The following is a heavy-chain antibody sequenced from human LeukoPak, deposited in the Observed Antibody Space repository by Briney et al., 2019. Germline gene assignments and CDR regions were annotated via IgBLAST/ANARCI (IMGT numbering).Heavy chain of an antibody. V-gene: IGHV3-23*01. CDR1: GGSISSYY. Sequence: ETLSLTCTVSGGSISSYYWSWIRQPPGKGLECISGFSGSGGSTYYADSVKGRFTISRDNSKNTLYLQMNSLRAEDTAVYYCAKDFDWLSSYFDYWGQGTLVTVSS. J-gene: IGHJ4*02. CDR3: AKDFDWLSSYFDY. CDR2: FSGSGGST. D-gene: IGHD3-9*01.